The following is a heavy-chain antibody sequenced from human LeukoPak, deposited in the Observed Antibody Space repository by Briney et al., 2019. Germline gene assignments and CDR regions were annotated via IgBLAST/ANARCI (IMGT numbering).Heavy chain of an antibody. Sequence: PGGSLRLSCAASGFTFSSYGMHWVRQAPGKGLEWVAVISYDGSNKYYADSVKGRFTTSRDNSKNTLYLQMNSLRAEDTAVYYCAMTTVTKYYFDYWGQGTLVTVSS. D-gene: IGHD4-17*01. CDR2: ISYDGSNK. J-gene: IGHJ4*02. CDR3: AMTTVTKYYFDY. V-gene: IGHV3-30*03. CDR1: GFTFSSYG.